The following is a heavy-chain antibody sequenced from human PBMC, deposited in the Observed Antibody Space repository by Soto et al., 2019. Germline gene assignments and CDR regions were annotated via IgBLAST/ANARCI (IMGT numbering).Heavy chain of an antibody. CDR2: IKTKVHSYAT. V-gene: IGHV3-73*01. CDR1: GFTFSGSA. D-gene: IGHD3-22*01. Sequence: GGSLRLSCAASGFTFSGSAMHWVRQASGKGLEWVGRIKTKVHSYATAYAASVKGRFTISRDDSMHTAFLQMNSLKTEDTAVYYCTAYYYDSSAYYPADYWGQGTLVTVSS. J-gene: IGHJ4*02. CDR3: TAYYYDSSAYYPADY.